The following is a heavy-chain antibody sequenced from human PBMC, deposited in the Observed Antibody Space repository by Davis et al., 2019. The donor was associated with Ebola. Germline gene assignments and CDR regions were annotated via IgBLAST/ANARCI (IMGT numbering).Heavy chain of an antibody. Sequence: PSETLSLTCAVYGGSFSGYYWSWIRQPPGKGLEWIGEINHSGSTNYNPSLKSRVTISVDTSKNQFSLKLSAVTAADTAVYYCARDRNIVATVPGGMDVWGQGTTVTVSS. CDR3: ARDRNIVATVPGGMDV. J-gene: IGHJ6*02. CDR2: INHSGST. CDR1: GGSFSGYY. V-gene: IGHV4-34*01. D-gene: IGHD5-12*01.